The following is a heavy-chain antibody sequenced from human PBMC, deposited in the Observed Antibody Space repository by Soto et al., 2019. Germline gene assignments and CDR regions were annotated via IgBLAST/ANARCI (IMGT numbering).Heavy chain of an antibody. CDR2: IYYSGST. J-gene: IGHJ5*02. Sequence: SETLSLTCTDSAGSISSYYWIWIRQPPGKGLEWIGYIYYSGSTNYNPSLKSRVTISVDTSKNQFSLKLSSVTAADTAVYYCARVLFGRGNWFDPWGQGTLVTVSS. CDR1: AGSISSYY. D-gene: IGHD3-3*01. V-gene: IGHV4-59*01. CDR3: ARVLFGRGNWFDP.